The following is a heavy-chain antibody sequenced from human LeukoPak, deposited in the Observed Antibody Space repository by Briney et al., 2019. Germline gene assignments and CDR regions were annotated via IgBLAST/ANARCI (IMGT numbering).Heavy chain of an antibody. V-gene: IGHV3-30-3*01. D-gene: IGHD6-13*01. J-gene: IGHJ4*02. CDR2: ISYDGSNK. CDR3: ARGAVAAEGAY. CDR1: GFTFSSYA. Sequence: PGGSLRLSCAASGFTFSSYAMHWVRQAPGKGLEWVAVISYDGSNKYYADSVKGRFTISRDNSKNTLCLQMNSLRAEDTAVYYCARGAVAAEGAYWGPGTLVTASS.